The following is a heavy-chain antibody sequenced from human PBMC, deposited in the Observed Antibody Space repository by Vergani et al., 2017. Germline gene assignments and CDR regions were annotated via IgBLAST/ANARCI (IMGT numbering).Heavy chain of an antibody. D-gene: IGHD2-2*01. Sequence: EVQLLESGGGLVQPGGSLRLSCAASGFTFSSYAMSWVRQAPGKGLEWVSAISGSGGSTYYADSVKGRFTISRDNYKNTLYLQMNSLRAEVTAVYYCAKDRDIVVVPAARTEFDPWGQGTLVTVSS. CDR2: ISGSGGST. J-gene: IGHJ5*02. CDR3: AKDRDIVVVPAARTEFDP. CDR1: GFTFSSYA. V-gene: IGHV3-23*01.